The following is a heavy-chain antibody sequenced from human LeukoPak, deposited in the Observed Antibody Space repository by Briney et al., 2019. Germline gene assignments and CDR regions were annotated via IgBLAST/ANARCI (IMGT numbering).Heavy chain of an antibody. J-gene: IGHJ4*02. D-gene: IGHD3-22*01. Sequence: PGGSLRLSCAVSGFTVSSNYMSWVRQAPGKGLGWVSVIYSGGSTYYADSVKGRFTISRDNSKNTLYLQMNSLRAEDTAVYYCARGGVVFTSYFDYWGQGTLVTVSS. V-gene: IGHV3-53*01. CDR3: ARGGVVFTSYFDY. CDR2: IYSGGST. CDR1: GFTVSSNY.